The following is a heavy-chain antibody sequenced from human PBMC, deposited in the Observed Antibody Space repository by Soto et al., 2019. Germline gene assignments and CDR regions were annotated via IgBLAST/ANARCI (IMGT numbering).Heavy chain of an antibody. J-gene: IGHJ6*03. D-gene: IGHD1-1*01. CDR3: ARADNGVERLYYYYYMDV. CDR2: IYHSGST. V-gene: IGHV4-39*07. Sequence: PSETLSLTCTVSGGSISSDYYHWTWIRQSPGKGLEWIGEIYHSGSTNYNPSLKSRVTISVDKSKNQFSLKLSSVTAADTAVYYCARADNGVERLYYYYYMDVWGKGTTVTVSS. CDR1: GGSISSDYYH.